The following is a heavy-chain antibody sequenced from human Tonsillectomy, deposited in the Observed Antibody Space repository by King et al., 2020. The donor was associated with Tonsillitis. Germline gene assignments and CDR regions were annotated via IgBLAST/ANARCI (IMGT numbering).Heavy chain of an antibody. CDR2: ISGSGGCT. CDR1: GFTFSSYA. Sequence: VQLVESGGGLVQPGGSLRLSCAASGFTFSSYAMSWVRQAPGKGLGWVSAISGSGGCTYYADSVKGRLTLSRDNSKNTLYLQMNSLRAEDTAVYYCAKEKRYDSSLRTFDYWGQGTLVTVSS. CDR3: AKEKRYDSSLRTFDY. V-gene: IGHV3-23*04. J-gene: IGHJ4*02. D-gene: IGHD3-22*01.